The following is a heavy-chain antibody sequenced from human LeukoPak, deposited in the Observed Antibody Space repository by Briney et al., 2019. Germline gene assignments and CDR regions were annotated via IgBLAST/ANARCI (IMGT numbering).Heavy chain of an antibody. CDR3: ARDNGSGGYFFDY. CDR1: GFTFSSYA. J-gene: IGHJ4*02. Sequence: PGRSLRLSCAASGFTFSSYAMHWVRQAPGKGLEWLAVISYDGSNKYYADSVKGRFTISRDNSKNTLYLQMNSLRAEDTAVYYCARDNGSGGYFFDYWCQGTLVTVSS. V-gene: IGHV3-30*04. D-gene: IGHD3-10*01. CDR2: ISYDGSNK.